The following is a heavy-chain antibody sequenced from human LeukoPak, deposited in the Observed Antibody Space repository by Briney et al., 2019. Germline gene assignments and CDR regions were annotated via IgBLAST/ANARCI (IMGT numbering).Heavy chain of an antibody. CDR1: GGTFSSYA. CDR2: IIPIFGTA. CDR3: AREGSGSYKGAFDI. D-gene: IGHD1-26*01. Sequence: SVKVSCKASGGTFSSYAICWVRQAPGQGLEWMGRIIPIFGTANYAQKFQGRVTITTDESTSTAYMELSSLRSEDTAVYYCAREGSGSYKGAFDIWGQGTMVTVSS. J-gene: IGHJ3*02. V-gene: IGHV1-69*05.